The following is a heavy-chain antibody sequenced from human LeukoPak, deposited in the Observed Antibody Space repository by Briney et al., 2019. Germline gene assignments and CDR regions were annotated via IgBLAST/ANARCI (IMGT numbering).Heavy chain of an antibody. D-gene: IGHD2-15*01. J-gene: IGHJ4*02. Sequence: ASVKVSCKASGYTFTSYGISWVRQAPGQGLEWMGWISAYNGNTNYAQKLQGRVTMTTDTSTSTAYMELRSLRSDDTAVYYRARDRYCSGGSCSDYWGQGTLVTVSS. V-gene: IGHV1-18*01. CDR2: ISAYNGNT. CDR1: GYTFTSYG. CDR3: ARDRYCSGGSCSDY.